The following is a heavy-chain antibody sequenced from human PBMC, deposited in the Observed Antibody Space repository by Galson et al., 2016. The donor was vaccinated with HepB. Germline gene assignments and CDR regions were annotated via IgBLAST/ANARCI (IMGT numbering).Heavy chain of an antibody. D-gene: IGHD6-25*01. J-gene: IGHJ6*02. CDR2: IWYDGRNK. Sequence: SLRLSCAASGFTFNNYGMHWVRQAPGKGLEWVALIWYDGRNKYYADSVKGRFTISRDNSKNTLYLQMNSLRAEDTAVYYCVRDRAARHTVYYYGMDVWGQGATVTVSS. CDR3: VRDRAARHTVYYYGMDV. V-gene: IGHV3-33*01. CDR1: GFTFNNYG.